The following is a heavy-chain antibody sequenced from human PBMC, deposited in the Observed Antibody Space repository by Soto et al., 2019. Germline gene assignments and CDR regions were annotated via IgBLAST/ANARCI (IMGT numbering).Heavy chain of an antibody. CDR2: IIPIFGTA. Sequence: SVKVSCKASGGTFSSYAISRVRQAPGQGLERMGGIIPIFGTANYAQKFQGRVTITADESTSTAYMELSSLRSEDTAVYYCARADRAYCGGDCYFWWFDPWGQGTLVTVSS. CDR1: GGTFSSYA. V-gene: IGHV1-69*13. D-gene: IGHD2-21*02. CDR3: ARADRAYCGGDCYFWWFDP. J-gene: IGHJ5*02.